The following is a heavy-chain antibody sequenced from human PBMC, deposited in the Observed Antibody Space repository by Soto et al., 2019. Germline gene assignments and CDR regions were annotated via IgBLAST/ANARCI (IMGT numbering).Heavy chain of an antibody. CDR3: ARDKGFSSSAQGETYYGMDV. D-gene: IGHD6-6*01. CDR2: IYYSGST. J-gene: IGHJ6*02. CDR1: GGSISSYY. V-gene: IGHV4-59*01. Sequence: SETLSLTCTVSGGSISSYYWSWIRQPPGKGLEWIGYIYYSGSTNYNPSLKSRVTISVDTSKNQFSLKLSSVTAADTAVYYCARDKGFSSSAQGETYYGMDVWGQGTTVTVSS.